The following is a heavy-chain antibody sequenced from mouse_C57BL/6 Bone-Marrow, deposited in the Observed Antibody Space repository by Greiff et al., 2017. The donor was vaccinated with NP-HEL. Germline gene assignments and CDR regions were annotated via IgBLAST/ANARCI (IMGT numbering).Heavy chain of an antibody. D-gene: IGHD1-1*01. J-gene: IGHJ1*03. V-gene: IGHV1-4*01. CDR2: IHPSSGYT. CDR3: ARSDYYGSSYRYFDV. CDR1: GYTFTSYT. Sequence: QVQLQQSGAELARPGDSVKMSCKASGYTFTSYTMHWVQQRPGQGLEWIGYIHPSSGYTKYNQQLKDTAPLTADKSASTAYMQLSSLTSEDSAVYYCARSDYYGSSYRYFDVWGTGTTVTVSS.